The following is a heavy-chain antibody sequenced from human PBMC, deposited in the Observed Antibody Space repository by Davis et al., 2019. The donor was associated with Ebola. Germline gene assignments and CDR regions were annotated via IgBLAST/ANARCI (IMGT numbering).Heavy chain of an antibody. Sequence: GESLKISCKVSGYSFTSYWIGWVRQMPGKGPEWMGMIYPGDSDTRYSPSFQGQVTISADKSISTAYLQWGSLKASDTAMYYCARSAYGAYYYYMDVWGKGTTVTVSS. CDR1: GYSFTSYW. D-gene: IGHD4-17*01. V-gene: IGHV5-51*01. CDR3: ARSAYGAYYYYMDV. CDR2: IYPGDSDT. J-gene: IGHJ6*03.